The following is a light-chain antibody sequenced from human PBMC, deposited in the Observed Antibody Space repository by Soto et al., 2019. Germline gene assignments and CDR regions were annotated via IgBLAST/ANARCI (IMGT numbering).Light chain of an antibody. Sequence: DIQMTQSPSSLSASVGDRVTITCQASHDIDNYLNWYQQKPGKAPKLLIYDASSLEAGVPSRFSGSGSGTDFTFTIFSLQPEDIGTYYCQQFDNLPRTFGGGTKVEIK. V-gene: IGKV1-33*01. CDR3: QQFDNLPRT. CDR1: HDIDNY. CDR2: DAS. J-gene: IGKJ4*01.